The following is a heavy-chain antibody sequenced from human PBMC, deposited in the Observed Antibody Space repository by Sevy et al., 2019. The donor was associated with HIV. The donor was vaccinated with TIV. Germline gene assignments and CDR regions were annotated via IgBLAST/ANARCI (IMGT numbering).Heavy chain of an antibody. J-gene: IGHJ4*02. CDR3: TRGGARDSSSWYDYFDY. D-gene: IGHD6-13*01. CDR1: GFTFSGSA. V-gene: IGHV3-73*01. CDR2: IRSKGNSYAT. Sequence: GGCLRLSCAASGFTFSGSAMQWVRQASGKGLEWVGRIRSKGNSYATAYAASVKGRFTISRDDSKNTVYLQMNSLKTEDTAVYYCTRGGARDSSSWYDYFDYWGQGTLVTVSS.